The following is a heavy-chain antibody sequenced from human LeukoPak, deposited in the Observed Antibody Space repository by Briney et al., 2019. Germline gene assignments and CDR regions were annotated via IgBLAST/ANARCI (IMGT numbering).Heavy chain of an antibody. J-gene: IGHJ4*02. CDR3: ARHHSYGYRREFDY. CDR2: IYYSGST. D-gene: IGHD5-18*01. Sequence: PSETLSLTCTVSGGSISSSSYYWGWIRQPPGKGLEWIGSIYYSGSTYYNPSLKSRVTISVDTSKNQFSLKLSSVTAADTAVYYCARHHSYGYRREFDYWGQGTLVTVSS. V-gene: IGHV4-39*01. CDR1: GGSISSSSYY.